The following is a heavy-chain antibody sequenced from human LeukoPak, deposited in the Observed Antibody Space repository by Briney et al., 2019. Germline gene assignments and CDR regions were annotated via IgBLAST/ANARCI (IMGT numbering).Heavy chain of an antibody. V-gene: IGHV1-69*02. CDR2: IIPMLGIA. CDR1: AATFTIYT. CDR3: ARSRGTDVFDI. J-gene: IGHJ3*02. Sequence: SVSLSFTSSAATFTIYTNSWVRLAPGPGLGWMGRIIPMLGIANYAQKLQGRVTITADKSTSTAYMELSSLRSEDMAVYYCARSRGTDVFDIWGQGTMVTVSS.